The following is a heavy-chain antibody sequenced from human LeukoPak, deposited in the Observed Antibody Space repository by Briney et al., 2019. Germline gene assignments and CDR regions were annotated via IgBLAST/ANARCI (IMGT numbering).Heavy chain of an antibody. CDR1: GFTFSSYS. V-gene: IGHV3-21*01. CDR3: ARMEIFGVVIMYYFDY. CDR2: ISSSSSYI. D-gene: IGHD3-3*01. J-gene: IGHJ4*02. Sequence: GGSLRLSCAASGFTFSSYSMNWVRQAPGKGLEWVSSISSSSSYIYYADSVKGRFTISRDNAKNSLYLQMNSLRAEDTAVYYCARMEIFGVVIMYYFDYWGQGTLVTVSS.